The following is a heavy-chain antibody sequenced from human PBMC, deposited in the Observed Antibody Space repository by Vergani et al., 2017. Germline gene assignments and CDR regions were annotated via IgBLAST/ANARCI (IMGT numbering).Heavy chain of an antibody. CDR1: GMSISNNNYY. D-gene: IGHD6-6*01. CDR2: IYDSRNN. Sequence: QLQLQESGPRLVKPSETLSLTCSLSGMSISNNNYYWGWIRQPPGKGLEWIGSIYDSRNNNYSPSLKSRVSISVDTSKNQFSLNLTSVTAAATAVYYCARHLRQLAQNDVFDIWGHGTLVTVSS. V-gene: IGHV4-39*01. J-gene: IGHJ3*02. CDR3: ARHLRQLAQNDVFDI.